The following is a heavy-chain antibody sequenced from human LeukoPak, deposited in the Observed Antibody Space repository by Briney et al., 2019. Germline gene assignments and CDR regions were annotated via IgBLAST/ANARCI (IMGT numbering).Heavy chain of an antibody. V-gene: IGHV1-18*01. Sequence: EASVKVSCKASGYTFTSYGISWVRQAPGQGLEWMGWISAYNGNTNYAQKLQGRVTMTTDTSTSTAYMELRSLRSDDTAVYYCAREREWRDSSALPIWGQGTLVTVSS. D-gene: IGHD3-22*01. CDR2: ISAYNGNT. CDR1: GYTFTSYG. J-gene: IGHJ4*02. CDR3: AREREWRDSSALPI.